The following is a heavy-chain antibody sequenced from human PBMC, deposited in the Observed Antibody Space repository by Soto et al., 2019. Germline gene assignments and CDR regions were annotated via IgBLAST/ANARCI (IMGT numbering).Heavy chain of an antibody. V-gene: IGHV3-73*01. CDR1: GFTFSGSA. Sequence: EVHLVESGGALVQPGGSLKLSCVTSGFTFSGSAIHWVRQASGKGLEWVGRIRGKAHSYATSYASSVEGMFTISRDDSKNTAYLQLNTLKTEDTAIYYCTTQERTPGYWGQGTLVTVSS. CDR2: IRGKAHSYAT. CDR3: TTQERTPGY. D-gene: IGHD2-15*01. J-gene: IGHJ4*02.